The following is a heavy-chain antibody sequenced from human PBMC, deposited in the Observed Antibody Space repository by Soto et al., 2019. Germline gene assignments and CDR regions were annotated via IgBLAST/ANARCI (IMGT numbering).Heavy chain of an antibody. CDR3: ALRTSNSGEYYFAY. J-gene: IGHJ4*02. Sequence: EVQLLESGGGLVQPGGSLRLSCAASGFTFSTYAMSWVRQAPGKGLEWVSSITNSGVGTFYADSVKGRFTISRDNSKNTLYLQMKSLRAEDTAVYYCALRTSNSGEYYFAYWGQGTLVTVSS. CDR1: GFTFSTYA. D-gene: IGHD6-25*01. CDR2: ITNSGVGT. V-gene: IGHV3-23*01.